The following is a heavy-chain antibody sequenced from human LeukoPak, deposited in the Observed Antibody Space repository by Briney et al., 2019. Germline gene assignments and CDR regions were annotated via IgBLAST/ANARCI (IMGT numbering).Heavy chain of an antibody. J-gene: IGHJ3*02. CDR1: GYTFTAYY. CDR3: ARVSSLVVITTFADAFDI. V-gene: IGHV1-2*02. D-gene: IGHD3-22*01. Sequence: ASVKVSCKASGYTFTAYYIHWVRQAPGQGLECMGWINPNSGGTKYAQKFQGRVTMTRDTSISTANLELSRLRSDDTAIYYCARVSSLVVITTFADAFDIWGQGTMVTVSS. CDR2: INPNSGGT.